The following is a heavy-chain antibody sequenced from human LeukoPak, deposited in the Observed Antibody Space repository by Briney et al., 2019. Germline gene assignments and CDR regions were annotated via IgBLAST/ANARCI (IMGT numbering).Heavy chain of an antibody. J-gene: IGHJ1*01. CDR2: FYNSGST. CDR1: GGSISSSTYY. D-gene: IGHD3-22*01. CDR3: ARDQTYYVSSGYYYVTYFQH. Sequence: SETLSLTCTVSGGSISSSTYYWDWIRQPPGKGLEWIGNFYNSGSTYYNPSLKSRVTISGDTSKNQFSLNLTSVTAADTAVYYCARDQTYYVSSGYYYVTYFQHWGQGILVTVSS. V-gene: IGHV4-39*07.